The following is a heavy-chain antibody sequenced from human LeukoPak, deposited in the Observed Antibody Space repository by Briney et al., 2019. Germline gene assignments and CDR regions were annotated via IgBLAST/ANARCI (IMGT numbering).Heavy chain of an antibody. CDR2: IYYSGST. J-gene: IGHJ6*02. V-gene: IGHV4-59*08. Sequence: SETLSLTCTVSGGSISSYYWSWIRQPPGKGLEWIGYIYYSGSTNYNPSLKSRVTISVDTSKNQFSLKLSSVTAADTAVYYCARHVGSSWGNYYYGMDVWGQGTTVTVSS. CDR3: ARHVGSSWGNYYYGMDV. D-gene: IGHD6-13*01. CDR1: GGSISSYY.